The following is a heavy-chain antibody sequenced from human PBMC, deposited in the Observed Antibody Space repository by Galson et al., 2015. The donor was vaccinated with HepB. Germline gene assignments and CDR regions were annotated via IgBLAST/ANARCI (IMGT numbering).Heavy chain of an antibody. Sequence: SLRLSCAASGFTFSSYGMHWVRQAPGKGLEWVAVIWYDGSNKYYADSVKGRFTISRDNSKNTLYLQMNSLRAEDTAVYYCARGRDVEMATIVFDYWGQGTLVTVSS. CDR3: ARGRDVEMATIVFDY. CDR1: GFTFSSYG. V-gene: IGHV3-33*01. D-gene: IGHD5-24*01. J-gene: IGHJ4*02. CDR2: IWYDGSNK.